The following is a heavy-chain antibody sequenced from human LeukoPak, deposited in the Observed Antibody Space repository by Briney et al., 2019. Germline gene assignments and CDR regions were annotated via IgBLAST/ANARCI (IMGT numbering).Heavy chain of an antibody. J-gene: IGHJ6*02. CDR2: INHSGST. V-gene: IGHV4-34*01. CDR3: ARGNYSSSWYVRYYYYGMDV. Sequence: SSETLSFTCAVYGGSFSGYYWSWIRQPPGKGLEWIGEINHSGSTNYNPSLKSRVTISVDTSKNQFSLKLSSVTAADTAVYYCARGNYSSSWYVRYYYYGMDVWGQGTTVTVSS. D-gene: IGHD6-13*01. CDR1: GGSFSGYY.